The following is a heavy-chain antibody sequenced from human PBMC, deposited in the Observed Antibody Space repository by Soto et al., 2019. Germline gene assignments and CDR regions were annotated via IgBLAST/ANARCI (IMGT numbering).Heavy chain of an antibody. CDR1: GGSISSGGYS. CDR2: IYHSGST. V-gene: IGHV4-30-2*01. Sequence: SETLSLTCAVSGGSISSGGYSCSWLRQPPGKGLEWIGYIYHSGSTYYNPSLKSRVTISVDRSKNQFSLKLSSVTAADTAVYYCARAGGLGAVAVDYWGQGTLVTVSS. CDR3: ARAGGLGAVAVDY. J-gene: IGHJ4*02. D-gene: IGHD6-19*01.